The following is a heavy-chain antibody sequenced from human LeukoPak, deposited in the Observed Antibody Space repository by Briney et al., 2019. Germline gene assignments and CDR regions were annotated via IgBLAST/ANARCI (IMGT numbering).Heavy chain of an antibody. CDR1: GFTFDAYA. CDR3: ATWAIHHSLDV. D-gene: IGHD1-14*01. Sequence: PGGSLRLSCEASGFTFDAYAMHWVRQAPGKGLEWVSLINKDGSATYYADSVKGRFTISRDNSKNSLYLQMNSLRREDTALYYCATWAIHHSLDVWGQGTTVTVSS. V-gene: IGHV3-43*02. CDR2: INKDGSAT. J-gene: IGHJ6*02.